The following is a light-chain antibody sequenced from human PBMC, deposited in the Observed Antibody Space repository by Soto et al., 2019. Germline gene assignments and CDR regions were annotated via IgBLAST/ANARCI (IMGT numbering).Light chain of an antibody. CDR3: QQYGSSPYT. V-gene: IGKV3-20*01. Sequence: EIVLTQSPGTLSLSPGERATLSCRASQSVSSSYLAWYQQKTGQAPRLLIYGASSRAIGIPDRFSGSGSGTDFTLTISRLEPEDFAVYYCQQYGSSPYTFGQGTKLEIK. J-gene: IGKJ2*01. CDR1: QSVSSSY. CDR2: GAS.